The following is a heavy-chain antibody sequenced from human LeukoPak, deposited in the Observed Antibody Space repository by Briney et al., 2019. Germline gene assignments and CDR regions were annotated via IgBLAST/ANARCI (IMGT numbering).Heavy chain of an antibody. V-gene: IGHV3-30*04. CDR2: ISYDGSNK. Sequence: GRSLRLSCAASGFTFGSYAMHWVRQAPGKGLEWVAVISYDGSNKYYADSVKGRFTISRDNSKNTLHLQMNSLRAEDTAVYYCARPPYNWNDGWFDPWGQGTLVTVSS. D-gene: IGHD1-1*01. J-gene: IGHJ5*02. CDR3: ARPPYNWNDGWFDP. CDR1: GFTFGSYA.